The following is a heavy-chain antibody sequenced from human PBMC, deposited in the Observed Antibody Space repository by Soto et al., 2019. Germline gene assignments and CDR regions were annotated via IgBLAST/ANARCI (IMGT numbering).Heavy chain of an antibody. Sequence: LRLSCAASGFTFDDYAMHWVRQAPGKGLEWVSGISWNSGSIGYADSVKGRFTISRDNAKNSLYLQMNSLRAEDTALYYCAKAAWIQLWNPGWFDPWGQGTLVTVSS. D-gene: IGHD5-18*01. CDR1: GFTFDDYA. CDR3: AKAAWIQLWNPGWFDP. CDR2: ISWNSGSI. J-gene: IGHJ5*02. V-gene: IGHV3-9*01.